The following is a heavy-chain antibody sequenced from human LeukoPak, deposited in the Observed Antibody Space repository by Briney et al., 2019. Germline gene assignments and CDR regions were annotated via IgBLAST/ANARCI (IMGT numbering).Heavy chain of an antibody. CDR2: ISAYNGNT. CDR1: GYNFTNFG. CDR3: ARDLGSRLVEPFDH. Sequence: ASVKVSCKASGYNFTNFGVSWVRQAPGQGLEWMGWISAYNGNTNYAQKIQGRVTITADTTTRTAYMELRSLRSDGTAVYYCARDLGSRLVEPFDHWGQGTLITVSS. J-gene: IGHJ4*02. V-gene: IGHV1-18*01. D-gene: IGHD2-2*01.